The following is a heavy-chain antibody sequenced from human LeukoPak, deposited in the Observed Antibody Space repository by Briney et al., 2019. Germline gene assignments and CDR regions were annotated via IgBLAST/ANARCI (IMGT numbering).Heavy chain of an antibody. D-gene: IGHD1-26*01. CDR3: GMSGDRVPLQDDVFDV. Sequence: GESLKTSLKAPGYRFISYFFGWAPQIPGKGLEGMGIFHPGDSGPTYSPSFQGQVTISVDKSINTAYLQWSSLQASDTAMYYCGMSGDRVPLQDDVFDVWGQGTMVTVST. CDR1: GYRFISYF. J-gene: IGHJ3*01. CDR2: FHPGDSGP. V-gene: IGHV5-51*01.